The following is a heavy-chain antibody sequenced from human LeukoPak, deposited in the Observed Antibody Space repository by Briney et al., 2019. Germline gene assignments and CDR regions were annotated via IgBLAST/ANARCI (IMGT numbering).Heavy chain of an antibody. Sequence: GGSLRLSCAASGFTFSSYEVNWVRQAPGKGLEWVSSITGSGPYMLYADSVKHRFTISRDNTKNLLYLEMNSLRAEDTAMYYCVRDFRFLEDYWGQGTLVTVSS. V-gene: IGHV3-21*06. J-gene: IGHJ4*02. CDR3: VRDFRFLEDY. CDR2: ITGSGPYM. CDR1: GFTFSSYE. D-gene: IGHD3-3*01.